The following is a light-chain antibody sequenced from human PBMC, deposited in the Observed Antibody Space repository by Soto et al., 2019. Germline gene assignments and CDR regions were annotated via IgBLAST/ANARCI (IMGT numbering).Light chain of an antibody. J-gene: IGKJ4*01. CDR2: DAS. CDR1: QSVSSY. V-gene: IGKV3-11*01. Sequence: EIVLTQSPATLSLSPGERATLSCRASQSVSSYLAWYQQKPGQAPRLLIYDASNRATGIPARFSGSGSGTDFTLAISSLEPEDFAVYYCQQRSNWPRGFGVGTKVEIK. CDR3: QQRSNWPRG.